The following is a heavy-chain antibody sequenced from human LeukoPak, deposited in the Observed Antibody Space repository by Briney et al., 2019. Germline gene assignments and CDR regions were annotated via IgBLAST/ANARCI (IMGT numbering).Heavy chain of an antibody. CDR1: GYTLTELS. V-gene: IGHV1-24*01. Sequence: ASVKVSCKVSGYTLTELSVHWVRQAPGKGLEWMGGFDPEDGETIYAQKFQGRVTMTEDTSTDTAYMELSSLRSEDTAVYYCATDLGSYCSGGSCRNDAFDIWGQGTMVTVSS. D-gene: IGHD2-15*01. J-gene: IGHJ3*02. CDR3: ATDLGSYCSGGSCRNDAFDI. CDR2: FDPEDGET.